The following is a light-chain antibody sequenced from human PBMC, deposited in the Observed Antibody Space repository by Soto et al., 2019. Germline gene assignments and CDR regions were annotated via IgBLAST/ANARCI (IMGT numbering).Light chain of an antibody. CDR1: GSNIGSNY. V-gene: IGLV1-47*01. J-gene: IGLJ1*01. CDR2: KNN. Sequence: QSVLTQPPSASGTPGQKVSISCSGSGSNIGSNYVYWYQQLPGTAPNLLIYKNNQRPSGVPDRFSGSKSDTSASLAISGLRSEDEADYYCAAWDDSLSGQLFGTGTKLTVL. CDR3: AAWDDSLSGQL.